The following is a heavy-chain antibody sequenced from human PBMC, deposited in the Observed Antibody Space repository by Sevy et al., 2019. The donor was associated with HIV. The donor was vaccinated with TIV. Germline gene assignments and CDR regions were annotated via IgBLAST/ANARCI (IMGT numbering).Heavy chain of an antibody. CDR1: GFTFSSYA. J-gene: IGHJ4*02. V-gene: IGHV3-23*01. D-gene: IGHD3-22*01. CDR3: AKDLIGSGYYADYYFDY. CDR2: ISGSGGST. Sequence: GGSLRLSCAASGFTFSSYAMSGVRQAPRKGLEWVSAISGSGGSTYYADSVKGRFTISRDNSKNTLYLQMNSLRAEDTAVYYCAKDLIGSGYYADYYFDYWGQGTLVTVSS.